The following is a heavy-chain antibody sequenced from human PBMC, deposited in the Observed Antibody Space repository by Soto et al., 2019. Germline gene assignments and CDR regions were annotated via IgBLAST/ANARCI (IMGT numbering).Heavy chain of an antibody. J-gene: IGHJ4*02. Sequence: EVQLVESGGGLVQPGESLRLSCAASGSTFSSYWMHWIRQAPGKGLVWVSRVSSDGSSTVYATSVKGRLTISRDNAKNTLYLQMNSLSDEDTAVYYCARGLPNYSSFDSWGQGTLVTVSS. V-gene: IGHV3-74*01. D-gene: IGHD4-4*01. CDR2: VSSDGSST. CDR1: GSTFSSYW. CDR3: ARGLPNYSSFDS.